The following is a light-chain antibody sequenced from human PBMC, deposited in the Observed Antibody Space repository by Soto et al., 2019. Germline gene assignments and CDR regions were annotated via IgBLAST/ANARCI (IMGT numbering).Light chain of an antibody. V-gene: IGKV1-39*01. CDR1: QSISSY. CDR2: AAS. J-gene: IGKJ5*01. Sequence: DIQMTQSPSSLSASVVDIVTITCRASQSISSYLNWYQQKPGKAPKLLIYAASSLQSGVPSRFTGSGSGTHFTLTISGLEPADFATYFCQQSYNTPITFGQGTRLEIK. CDR3: QQSYNTPIT.